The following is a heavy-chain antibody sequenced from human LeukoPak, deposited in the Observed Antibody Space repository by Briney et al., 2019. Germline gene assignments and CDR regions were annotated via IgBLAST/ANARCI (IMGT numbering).Heavy chain of an antibody. CDR2: IRSKANSYAT. V-gene: IGHV3-73*01. CDR3: TRHATAMAKGY. J-gene: IGHJ4*02. CDR1: GVTFSGSA. D-gene: IGHD5-18*01. Sequence: GGSLRLSCAASGVTFSGSAMHWVRQASGKGLEWVGRIRSKANSYATAYAASVKGRFTISRDDSKNTAYLQMNSLKTEDTAVYYCTRHATAMAKGYWGQGTLVTVSS.